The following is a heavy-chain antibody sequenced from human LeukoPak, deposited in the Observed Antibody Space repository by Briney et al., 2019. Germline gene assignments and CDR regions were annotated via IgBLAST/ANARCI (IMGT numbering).Heavy chain of an antibody. Sequence: SETLSLTCTVSGGSISSYCWSWIRQPPGKGLEWTGYIYYSGGTNYNPSLKSRVTISVDTSKKQFSLRLSSVTAADTAVYYCARRGGDSSGNFDYWGQGTLVTVSS. D-gene: IGHD3-22*01. CDR2: IYYSGGT. CDR1: GGSISSYC. J-gene: IGHJ4*02. CDR3: ARRGGDSSGNFDY. V-gene: IGHV4-59*08.